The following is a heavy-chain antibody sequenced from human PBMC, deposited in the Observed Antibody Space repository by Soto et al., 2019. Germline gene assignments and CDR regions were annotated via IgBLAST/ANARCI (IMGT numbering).Heavy chain of an antibody. D-gene: IGHD3-3*01. CDR2: MNPNSGNT. CDR3: ARDNYDFWSGYYAFDI. CDR1: GYTFTSYD. V-gene: IGHV1-8*01. J-gene: IGHJ3*02. Sequence: ASVKFSCKASGYTFTSYDINWVRQATGQGLEWMGWMNPNSGNTGYAQKFQGRVTMTRNTSISTAYMELSSLRSEDTAVYYCARDNYDFWSGYYAFDIWGQGTMVTVSS.